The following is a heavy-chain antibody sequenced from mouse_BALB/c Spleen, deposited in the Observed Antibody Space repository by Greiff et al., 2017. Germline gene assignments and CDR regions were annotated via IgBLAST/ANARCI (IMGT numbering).Heavy chain of an antibody. V-gene: IGHV1-54*01. J-gene: IGHJ4*01. CDR1: GYAFTNYL. CDR2: INPGSGGT. D-gene: IGHD2-2*01. Sequence: QVHVKQSGAELVRPGTSVKVSCKASGYAFTNYLIEWVKQRPGQGLEWIGVINPGSGGTNYNEKFKGKATLTADKSSSTAYMQLSSLTSDDSAVYFCARWGYYGYDGYAMDYWGQGTSVTVSS. CDR3: ARWGYYGYDGYAMDY.